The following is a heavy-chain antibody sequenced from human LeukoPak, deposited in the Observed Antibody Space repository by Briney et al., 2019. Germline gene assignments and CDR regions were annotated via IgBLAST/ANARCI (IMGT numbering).Heavy chain of an antibody. CDR3: TAGVGTTDFDY. V-gene: IGHV3-15*01. J-gene: IGHJ4*02. CDR1: EFTFGNAW. Sequence: GGSLRLSCAGSEFTFGNAWMTWVRQAPGKGLEWVGRIKSESDGGTIDYAAPVKGRFTISRDDSKSTLYLQMNSLKTEDTAFYYCTAGVGTTDFDYWGQGILVTVSS. D-gene: IGHD1-26*01. CDR2: IKSESDGGTI.